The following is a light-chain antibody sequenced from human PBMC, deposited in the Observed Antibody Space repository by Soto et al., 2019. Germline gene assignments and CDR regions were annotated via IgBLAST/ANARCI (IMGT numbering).Light chain of an antibody. J-gene: IGLJ1*01. Sequence: QSVLTQPPSVSGAPGQTVTISCTGSSSNFGAGYDVHWYQQLPGTAPKLLIYGNNNRPSGVPDRFSGSKSGTSASLAITGLQPEDEGDYYCQSYDSSLIGYVFGTGTKLTVL. CDR1: SSNFGAGYD. CDR2: GNN. V-gene: IGLV1-40*01. CDR3: QSYDSSLIGYV.